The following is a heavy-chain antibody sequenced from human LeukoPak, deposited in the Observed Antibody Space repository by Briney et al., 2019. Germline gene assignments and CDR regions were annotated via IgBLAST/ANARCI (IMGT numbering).Heavy chain of an antibody. J-gene: IGHJ5*02. Sequence: SETLSLTCTVSGGSISSSSYYWGWIRQPPGKGLEWIGSIYYSGSTYYNPSLKSRVTISVDTSKSQFSLKLSSVTAADTAVYYCARAPGTTRTDNWFDPWGQGTLVTVSS. D-gene: IGHD1-1*01. CDR3: ARAPGTTRTDNWFDP. CDR2: IYYSGST. V-gene: IGHV4-39*01. CDR1: GGSISSSSYY.